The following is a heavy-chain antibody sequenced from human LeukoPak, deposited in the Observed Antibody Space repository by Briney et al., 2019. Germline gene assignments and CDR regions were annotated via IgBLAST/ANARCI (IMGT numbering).Heavy chain of an antibody. D-gene: IGHD3-22*01. CDR2: LTNSGGSGGVT. V-gene: IGHV3-23*01. J-gene: IGHJ4*02. Sequence: GGSLTLSCAASGFTFSTYAMSWVRQAPGKGLEWVSALTNSGGSGGVTYYADSVKGRFIISRDTSKSTLYLRRSSLRAEDTAVYYCAKAMSTDHYDSRGFYRVDFDSWGQGTLVTVSS. CDR1: GFTFSTYA. CDR3: AKAMSTDHYDSRGFYRVDFDS.